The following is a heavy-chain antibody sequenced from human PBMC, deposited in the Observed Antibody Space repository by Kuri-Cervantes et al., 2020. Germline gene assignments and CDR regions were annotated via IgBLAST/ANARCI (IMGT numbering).Heavy chain of an antibody. J-gene: IGHJ6*03. CDR1: GFTFSDYY. V-gene: IGHV3-11*04. Sequence: GESLKISCAASGFTFSDYYMTWIRQSPGKGLEWVSYISDSGSTIYYADSVKGRFTISRDNAKDSLYLQMNSLRAEDTAVYYRARRALSSFYYYYMDVWGKGTTVTVSS. CDR2: ISDSGSTI. CDR3: ARRALSSFYYYYMDV. D-gene: IGHD2-2*01.